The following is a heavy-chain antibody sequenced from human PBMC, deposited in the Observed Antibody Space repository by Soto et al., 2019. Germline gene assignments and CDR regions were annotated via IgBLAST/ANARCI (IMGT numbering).Heavy chain of an antibody. V-gene: IGHV4-39*01. CDR3: ARLGSSWLQSYYFDY. CDR1: GGSISSSSYY. CDR2: IYYSGST. D-gene: IGHD6-13*01. Sequence: SETLSLTCTVSGGSISSSSYYWGWIRQPPGKGLEWIGSIYYSGSTYYNPSLKSRVTISVDTSKNQFSLKLSSVTAADTAVYYCARLGSSWLQSYYFDYWGQGTLVNVS. J-gene: IGHJ4*02.